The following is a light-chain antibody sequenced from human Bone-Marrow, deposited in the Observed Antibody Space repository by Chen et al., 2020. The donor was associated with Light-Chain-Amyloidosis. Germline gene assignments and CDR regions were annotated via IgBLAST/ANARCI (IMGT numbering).Light chain of an antibody. Sequence: SYVLPQPSSVSVAPGQTATIACGGNNIGSTSVHWYQQTPGQAPLLVVYDDSDRPSGIPERLPGSNSGNTATLTISRVEAGDEADYYCQVWDRSSDRPVFGGGTKLTVL. J-gene: IGLJ3*02. CDR3: QVWDRSSDRPV. CDR1: NIGSTS. V-gene: IGLV3-21*02. CDR2: DDS.